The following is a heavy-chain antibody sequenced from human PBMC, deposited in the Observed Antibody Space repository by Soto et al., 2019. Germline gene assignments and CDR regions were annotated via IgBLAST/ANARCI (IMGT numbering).Heavy chain of an antibody. CDR1: GGTFSSYA. V-gene: IGHV1-69*01. CDR2: IIPIFGTA. D-gene: IGHD2-2*01. Sequence: QVQLVQSGAEVKKPGSSVKVSCKASGGTFSSYAISWVRQAPGQGLEWMGGIIPIFGTANYAQKFQGRVTITADESTSTAYMELSSLRSEDPAVYYCARGYIVVVPAARGYYYYYGMDVWGQGTTVTVSS. CDR3: ARGYIVVVPAARGYYYYYGMDV. J-gene: IGHJ6*02.